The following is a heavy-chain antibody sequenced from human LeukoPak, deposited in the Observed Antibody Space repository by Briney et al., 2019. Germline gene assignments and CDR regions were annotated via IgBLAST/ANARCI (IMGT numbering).Heavy chain of an antibody. CDR2: ISAYNANT. V-gene: IGHV1-18*01. CDR3: ARGNDWSFDAFDI. J-gene: IGHJ3*02. Sequence: VKVSCKASGYIFTTFGISWVRQAPGQGLEWMGWISAYNANTNYAQKLQGRVTMTTDTSTSTVYMELSSLRSEDTAVYYCARGNDWSFDAFDIWGQGTMVTVSS. D-gene: IGHD3-9*01. CDR1: GYIFTTFG.